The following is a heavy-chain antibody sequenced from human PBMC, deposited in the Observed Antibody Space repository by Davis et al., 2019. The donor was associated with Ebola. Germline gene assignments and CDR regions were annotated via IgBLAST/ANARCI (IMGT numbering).Heavy chain of an antibody. Sequence: SQTLSLTCAVYGGSFSGYYWNWIRQPPGKGLEWIGYIFHGGSTNYNTSLKSRVTISVDTSKNQFSLNLSSVTAADTAVYYCAGGYCGSASCPIGYWGQGTLLTVSS. J-gene: IGHJ4*02. CDR1: GGSFSGYY. D-gene: IGHD2-2*01. CDR3: AGGYCGSASCPIGY. V-gene: IGHV4-59*01. CDR2: IFHGGST.